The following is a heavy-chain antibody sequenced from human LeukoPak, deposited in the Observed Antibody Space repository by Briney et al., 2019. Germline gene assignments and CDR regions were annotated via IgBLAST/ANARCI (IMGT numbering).Heavy chain of an antibody. Sequence: ASVKVSCKASGYTFSSYHINWVRQAPGRGLEWMGWISPYTGNTNYTQQFQGRVTMTTDTSTSTAYMELRSLRSDDTAVYYCAREPILIAARLDPWGQGTLVTVSS. J-gene: IGHJ5*02. CDR2: ISPYTGNT. CDR1: GYTFSSYH. D-gene: IGHD6-6*01. CDR3: AREPILIAARLDP. V-gene: IGHV1-18*01.